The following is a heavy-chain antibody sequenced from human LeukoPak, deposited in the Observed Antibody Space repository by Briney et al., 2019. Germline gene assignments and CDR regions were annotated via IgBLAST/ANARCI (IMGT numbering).Heavy chain of an antibody. CDR1: GYIFTNYH. Sequence: GASVKVSCKASGYIFTNYHINWERQATGQGLEWMGWMNPNTGSTGYAQKFQNRITLTRNTSINTAYMDLSSLESEDTAFYYCLRGGFPFGNFWGQGTLVTVSS. CDR3: LRGGFPFGNF. J-gene: IGHJ4*02. D-gene: IGHD3-10*01. V-gene: IGHV1-8*01. CDR2: MNPNTGST.